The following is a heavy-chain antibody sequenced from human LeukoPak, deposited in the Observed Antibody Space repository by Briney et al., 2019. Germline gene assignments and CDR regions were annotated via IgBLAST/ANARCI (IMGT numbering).Heavy chain of an antibody. Sequence: SETLSLTCSVSGDSISGSSWGWFRQPPGKGLESVATVSSTGNTFYNPSLKSRVTISVDTSKNQVSLKLTSVTAADTAVYYCARYTGGWHAFDYWGQGTLVTVSP. CDR2: VSSTGNT. J-gene: IGHJ4*02. CDR1: GDSISGSS. CDR3: ARYTGGWHAFDY. V-gene: IGHV4-39*01. D-gene: IGHD6-19*01.